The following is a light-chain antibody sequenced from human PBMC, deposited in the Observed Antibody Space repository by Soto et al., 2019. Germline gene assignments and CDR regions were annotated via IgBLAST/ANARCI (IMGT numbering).Light chain of an antibody. CDR2: DDS. CDR3: QVWDSSSDHYV. J-gene: IGLJ1*01. Sequence: ELTQPPSVSVAPGQTARLTCGGGNIGTKSVHWYQQKPGQAPVLVVYDDSDRPSGIPERFSGSNSGTTATLTISRVEAADEADYYCQVWDSSSDHYVFGNGTKVTVL. V-gene: IGLV3-21*02. CDR1: NIGTKS.